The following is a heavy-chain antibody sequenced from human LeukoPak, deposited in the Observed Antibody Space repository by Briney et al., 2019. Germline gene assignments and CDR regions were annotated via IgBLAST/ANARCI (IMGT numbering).Heavy chain of an antibody. D-gene: IGHD4-17*01. CDR3: ARGGDYGDLRYFDY. V-gene: IGHV4-59*01. CDR2: IYYRGST. Sequence: SETLSLTCTVSGGSINNYYWSWIRQPPGKGLEWIGYIYYRGSTNYNPSLKSRVTFSVDTSKNQFSLKLNSVTAADTAVYYCARGGDYGDLRYFDYWGQGNLVTVSS. CDR1: GGSINNYY. J-gene: IGHJ4*02.